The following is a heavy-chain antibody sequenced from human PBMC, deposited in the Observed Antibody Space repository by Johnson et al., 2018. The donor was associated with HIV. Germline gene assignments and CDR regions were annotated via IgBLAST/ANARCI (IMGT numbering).Heavy chain of an antibody. D-gene: IGHD3-22*01. J-gene: IGHJ3*02. CDR2: IRYDGSNK. V-gene: IGHV3-30*02. CDR1: GFTFSSYG. CDR3: AKDVGNYWPDSFDI. Sequence: QVQLVESGGGEVQPGGSLRLSCAASGFTFSSYGMHWVRQAPGKGLEWVAFIRYDGSNKYYADSVQGRFTISRDKSENTLYLQMNSLRDEDTAVYYCAKDVGNYWPDSFDIWGQGTMVTVSS.